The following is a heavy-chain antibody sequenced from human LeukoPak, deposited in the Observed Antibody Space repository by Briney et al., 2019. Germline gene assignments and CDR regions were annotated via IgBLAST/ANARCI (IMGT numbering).Heavy chain of an antibody. V-gene: IGHV4-38-2*02. Sequence: SETLSLTCTVSGYSISSGYYWGWIRQPPGKGLEWIGSIYHSGSTYYNPSLKSRVTISVDTSKSQFSLKLSSVTAADTAVYYCARDRVVGAIGYYYMDVWGKGTTVTVSS. CDR3: ARDRVVGAIGYYYMDV. J-gene: IGHJ6*03. CDR1: GYSISSGYY. CDR2: IYHSGST. D-gene: IGHD1-26*01.